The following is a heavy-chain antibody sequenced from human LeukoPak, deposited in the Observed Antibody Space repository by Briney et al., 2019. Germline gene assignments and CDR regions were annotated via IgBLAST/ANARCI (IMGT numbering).Heavy chain of an antibody. D-gene: IGHD3-10*01. CDR2: ISSSGSTI. CDR3: ASLLVRPRDWFDP. V-gene: IGHV3-48*03. Sequence: PGGSLRLSCAASGFTFSSYEMNWVRQAPGKGLEWVSYISSSGSTIYHADSVKGRFTISRDNAKNSLYLQMNSLRAEDTAIYYCASLLVRPRDWFDPWGQGTLVTVSS. CDR1: GFTFSSYE. J-gene: IGHJ5*02.